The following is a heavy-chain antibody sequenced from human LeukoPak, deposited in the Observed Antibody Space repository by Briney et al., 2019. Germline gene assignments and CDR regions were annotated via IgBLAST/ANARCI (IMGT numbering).Heavy chain of an antibody. D-gene: IGHD4-23*01. Sequence: SETLSLTCSVSVGSFLVYHWNWIRQSPGKGLEWIGEINHTGNTNYNPSLKSRVTISIDTSKKQFFLKLRSLTAADTGVYYCARDPTTVVTTPYYFDDWGQGTLVTVSS. CDR2: INHTGNT. J-gene: IGHJ4*02. CDR3: ARDPTTVVTTPYYFDD. V-gene: IGHV4-34*01. CDR1: VGSFLVYH.